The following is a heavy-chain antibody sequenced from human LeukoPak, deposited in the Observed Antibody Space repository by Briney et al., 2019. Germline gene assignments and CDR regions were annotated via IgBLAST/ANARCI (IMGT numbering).Heavy chain of an antibody. V-gene: IGHV4-34*01. Sequence: PSETLSLTCAVYGGSFSGYYWSWIRQPPGKGLEWIGEINHSGSTNYNPSLKSRVTISVDTSKNQFSLKLSSVTAADTAVYYCARGRPRRLPNPMDAFDIWGQGTMVTVSS. CDR3: ARGRPRRLPNPMDAFDI. J-gene: IGHJ3*02. CDR1: GGSFSGYY. CDR2: INHSGST. D-gene: IGHD2-21*01.